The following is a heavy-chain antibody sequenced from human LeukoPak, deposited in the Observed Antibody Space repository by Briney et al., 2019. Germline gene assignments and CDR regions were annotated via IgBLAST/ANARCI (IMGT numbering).Heavy chain of an antibody. CDR1: GFTFSSRS. J-gene: IGHJ5*02. CDR2: ISSSSTSI. Sequence: GGSLRLSCAASGFTFSSRSMNWVRQAPGKGLEWVSSISSSSTSIYYADSVKGRFTISRDNAKNSLYLQMNSLRLEDTAIYYCARDDALRLGLVDHWGQGTLVTVSS. CDR3: ARDDALRLGLVDH. D-gene: IGHD3-16*01. V-gene: IGHV3-21*01.